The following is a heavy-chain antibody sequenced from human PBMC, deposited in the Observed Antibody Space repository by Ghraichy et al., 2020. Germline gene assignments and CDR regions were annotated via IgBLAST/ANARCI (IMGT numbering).Heavy chain of an antibody. CDR3: ARDEVGWVVVAATRWYFDL. J-gene: IGHJ2*01. D-gene: IGHD2-15*01. CDR2: ISSSSSYI. Sequence: GGSLRLSCAASGFTFSSYSMNWVRQAPGKGLEWVSSISSSSSYIYYADSVKGRFTISRDNAKNSLYLQMNSLRAEDTAVYYCARDEVGWVVVAATRWYFDLWGRGTLVTVSS. CDR1: GFTFSSYS. V-gene: IGHV3-21*01.